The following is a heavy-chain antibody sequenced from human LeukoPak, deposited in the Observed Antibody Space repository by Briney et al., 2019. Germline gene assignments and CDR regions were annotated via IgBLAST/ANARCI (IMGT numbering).Heavy chain of an antibody. D-gene: IGHD6-19*01. V-gene: IGHV3-48*04. CDR1: GFSFSNYN. CDR2: ISYTASMI. CDR3: AKDRIAVV. Sequence: GGSLRLSCAASGFSFSNYNMNWVRQAPGKGLEWISFISYTASMIFYTDSVKGRFTVSRDNAKNSLYLQMNSLRAEDTAVYYCAKDRIAVVWGQGTLVTVSS. J-gene: IGHJ4*02.